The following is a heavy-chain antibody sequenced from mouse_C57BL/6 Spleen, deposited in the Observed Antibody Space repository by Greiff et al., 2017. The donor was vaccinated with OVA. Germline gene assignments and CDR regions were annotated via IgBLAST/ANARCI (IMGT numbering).Heavy chain of an antibody. CDR1: GFTFSDYG. J-gene: IGHJ2*01. CDR3: ASGYDYDDYFDY. V-gene: IGHV5-17*01. D-gene: IGHD2-4*01. Sequence: EVKVVESGGGLVKPGGSLKLSCAASGFTFSDYGMHWVRQAPEKGLEWVAYISSGSSTIYYADTVKGRFTISRDNAKNTLFLQMTSLRSEDTAMYYCASGYDYDDYFDYWGQGTTLTVSS. CDR2: ISSGSSTI.